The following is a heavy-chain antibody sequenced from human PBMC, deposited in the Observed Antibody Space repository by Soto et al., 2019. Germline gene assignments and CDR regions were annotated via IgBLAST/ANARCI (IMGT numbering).Heavy chain of an antibody. CDR1: GFTVSSNY. J-gene: IGHJ4*02. Sequence: QSGGSLRLSCAASGFTVSSNYMSWVRQAPGKGLEWVSVIYSGGSTYYADSVKGRFTISRDNSKNTLYLQMNSLRAEDTAVYYCAMTYYYDSSGYPRAQPDLDYWGQGTLVTVSS. CDR2: IYSGGST. D-gene: IGHD3-22*01. V-gene: IGHV3-53*01. CDR3: AMTYYYDSSGYPRAQPDLDY.